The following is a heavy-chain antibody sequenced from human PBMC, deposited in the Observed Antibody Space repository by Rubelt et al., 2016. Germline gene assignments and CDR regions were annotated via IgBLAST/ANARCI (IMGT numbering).Heavy chain of an antibody. CDR3: ARPPGEMATITNY. Sequence: QVQLVQSGAEVKKPGASVKVSCKVSGYTFTSYDINWVRQATGQGLEWMGWMNPNSGNTGYARKFPCRVTMTRNTSISTAYMELSSQRSEDIDVYYCARPPGEMATITNYWGQGTLVTVSS. D-gene: IGHD5-24*01. J-gene: IGHJ4*02. V-gene: IGHV1-8*01. CDR1: GYTFTSYD. CDR2: MNPNSGNT.